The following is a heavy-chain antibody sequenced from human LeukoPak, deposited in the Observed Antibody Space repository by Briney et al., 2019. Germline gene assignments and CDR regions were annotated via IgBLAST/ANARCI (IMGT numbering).Heavy chain of an antibody. V-gene: IGHV3-48*04. Sequence: GGSLRLSCAASGFKFSSFSMGWVRQAPGMGLEWFSYITSTSSATYYADSLQGRFTISRDNAKNSLYLQINSLRADDTAVYYCARAIASYGDSAYWGQGTLVAVSS. CDR1: GFKFSSFS. J-gene: IGHJ4*02. CDR2: ITSTSSAT. CDR3: ARAIASYGDSAY. D-gene: IGHD5-18*01.